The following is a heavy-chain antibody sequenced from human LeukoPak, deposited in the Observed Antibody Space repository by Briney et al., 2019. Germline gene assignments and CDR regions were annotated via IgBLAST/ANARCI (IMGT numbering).Heavy chain of an antibody. D-gene: IGHD2-15*01. CDR3: ARDCYRSGPPDY. Sequence: GRSLRLSCAASGFTFSSYAMHWVRQAPGKGLEWVAVISYDGSNKYYADSVKGRFTTSRDNSKNTLYLQMNSLRAEDTAVYYCARDCYRSGPPDYWGQGTLVTVSS. CDR2: ISYDGSNK. CDR1: GFTFSSYA. V-gene: IGHV3-30-3*01. J-gene: IGHJ4*02.